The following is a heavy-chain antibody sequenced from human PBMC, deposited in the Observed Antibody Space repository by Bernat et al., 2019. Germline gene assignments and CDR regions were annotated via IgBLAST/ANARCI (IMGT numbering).Heavy chain of an antibody. Sequence: EVQLEEAGGGLVQPGGSLRLSCAVSGITVTNYYMSWVRQPPGKGLLWVSVVANRGHTYYTDSVKARFTIFTNISNTTLGLKMRRLGLEEQAVYFCARCGTKAGGFDVRGQGALVIVSS. CDR3: ARCGTKAGGFDV. J-gene: IGHJ3*01. CDR1: GITVTNYY. V-gene: IGHV3-53*04. D-gene: IGHD1-26*01. CDR2: VANRGHT.